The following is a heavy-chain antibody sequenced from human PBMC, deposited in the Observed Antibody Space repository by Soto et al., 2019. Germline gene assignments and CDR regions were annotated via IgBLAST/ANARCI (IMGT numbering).Heavy chain of an antibody. CDR3: AREGRSSYSSGWYYFDY. CDR2: ISAYNGNT. D-gene: IGHD6-19*01. Sequence: ASVKVSCKASGYTFTSYGISWVRQAPGQGLEWMGWISAYNGNTNYAQKLQGRVTMTRDTSTSTVYMELSSLRSEDTAVYYCAREGRSSYSSGWYYFDYWGQGTLVTVSS. CDR1: GYTFTSYG. V-gene: IGHV1-18*01. J-gene: IGHJ4*02.